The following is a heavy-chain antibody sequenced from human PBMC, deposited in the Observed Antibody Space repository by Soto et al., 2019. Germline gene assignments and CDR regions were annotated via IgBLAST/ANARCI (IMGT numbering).Heavy chain of an antibody. V-gene: IGHV3-11*01. J-gene: IGHJ3*02. Sequence: GGSLRLSCAASGFTFSDYYISWIRQAPGKGLEWVSYISSSGSTIYYADSVKGRFTISRDNAKNSLYLHMNSLRAEDTAVYYCARDLRRFGAFDIWGQGTMVTVSS. D-gene: IGHD3-10*01. CDR1: GFTFSDYY. CDR3: ARDLRRFGAFDI. CDR2: ISSSGSTI.